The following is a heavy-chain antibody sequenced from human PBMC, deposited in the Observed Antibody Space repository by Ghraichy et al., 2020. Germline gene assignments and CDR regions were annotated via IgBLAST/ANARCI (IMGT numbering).Heavy chain of an antibody. J-gene: IGHJ4*02. CDR1: SDSVSSYY. CDR2: IYTSGST. D-gene: IGHD1-1*01. Sequence: SCTVSSDSVSSYYWSWIRQPAGKGLEWIGRIYTSGSTNYNPSLKSRVTLSVDTSKNQFSLKLTSVTAADTAVYYCARGRVDWNLLREDYFDYWGQGTLVTVSS. V-gene: IGHV4-4*07. CDR3: ARGRVDWNLLREDYFDY.